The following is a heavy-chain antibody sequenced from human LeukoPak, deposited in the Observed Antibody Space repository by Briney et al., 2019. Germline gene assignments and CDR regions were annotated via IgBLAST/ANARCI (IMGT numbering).Heavy chain of an antibody. CDR2: VWHDGSVK. CDR1: GFTFSTYG. V-gene: IGHV3-33*01. D-gene: IGHD6-19*01. J-gene: IGHJ3*02. Sequence: GGSLRLSCAASGFTFSTYGMHWVRQATGKGLEWVAVVWHDGSVKYYGDSVKGRSTISRDNSKNTLYLQMNSLTVEDTAVYFCGGSSGWSYDPLDIWGQGTMVTVSS. CDR3: GGSSGWSYDPLDI.